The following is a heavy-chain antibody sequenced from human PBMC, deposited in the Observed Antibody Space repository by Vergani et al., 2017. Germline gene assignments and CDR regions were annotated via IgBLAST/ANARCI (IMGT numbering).Heavy chain of an antibody. J-gene: IGHJ4*02. CDR3: ARDMGKNDYGGKGPFGLDY. D-gene: IGHD4-23*01. V-gene: IGHV3-33*01. CDR2: IWYDGSNK. CDR1: GFTFSSYG. Sequence: QVQLVESGGGVVQPGRSLRLSCAASGFTFSSYGMHWVRQAPGKGLGWVAVIWYDGSNKYYADSVKGRFTISRDNSKNTLYLQMNSLIAEDTAVYYCARDMGKNDYGGKGPFGLDYWGQGTLVTVSS.